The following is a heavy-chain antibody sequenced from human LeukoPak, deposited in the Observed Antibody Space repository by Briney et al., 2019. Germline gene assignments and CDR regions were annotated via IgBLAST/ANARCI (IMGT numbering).Heavy chain of an antibody. CDR3: ARGSWEYSSDTFDAFDI. J-gene: IGHJ3*02. Sequence: GASVKVSCKASGYTFTGYYMHWVRQAPGQGLEWMGWINPNSGGTNYAQKFQGRVTMARDTSITTAYMDLSRLRSDDTAVYYCARGSWEYSSDTFDAFDIWGQGTMVTVSS. CDR2: INPNSGGT. CDR1: GYTFTGYY. D-gene: IGHD6-13*01. V-gene: IGHV1-2*02.